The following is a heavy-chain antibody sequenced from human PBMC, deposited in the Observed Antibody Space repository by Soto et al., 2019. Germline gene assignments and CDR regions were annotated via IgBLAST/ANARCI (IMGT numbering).Heavy chain of an antibody. CDR3: ARNLGYCNSTNCYTVLDY. D-gene: IGHD2-2*02. CDR1: GFTFSRYW. J-gene: IGHJ4*02. V-gene: IGHV3-7*04. Sequence: EVPLVESGGGLVQPGGSLRLSCAASGFTFSRYWMNWVRQAPGKGLEWVANIKQDGSEKYYEDSVTGRFTISRDNAKNSLFLQMNSLRAEDTAVYYCARNLGYCNSTNCYTVLDYWGQGTLVTVSS. CDR2: IKQDGSEK.